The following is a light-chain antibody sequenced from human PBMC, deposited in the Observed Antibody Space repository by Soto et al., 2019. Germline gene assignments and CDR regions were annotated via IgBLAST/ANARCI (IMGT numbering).Light chain of an antibody. CDR2: DVS. CDR1: SSDVGGYNY. V-gene: IGLV2-14*01. Sequence: QSVLTQPASVSGSPGQSISISCTGTSSDVGGYNYVSWYQQHPGKAPKLMIYDVSNRPSGVSNRFSGSKSGNTASLTISGLRAEDEADYYCSSYTRSSTLYVFGTGNKVTVL. J-gene: IGLJ1*01. CDR3: SSYTRSSTLYV.